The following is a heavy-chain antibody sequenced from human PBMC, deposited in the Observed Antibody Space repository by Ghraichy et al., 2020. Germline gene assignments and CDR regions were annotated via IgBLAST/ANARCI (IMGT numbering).Heavy chain of an antibody. Sequence: SQTLSLTCTVSGGSISSYYWSWIRQPPGKGLEWIGYIYYSGSTNYNPSLKSRVTISVDTSKNQFSLKLSSVTAADTAVYYCARLRDSSSSIWANWYYYYYMDVWGKGTTVTVSS. J-gene: IGHJ6*03. CDR1: GGSISSYY. CDR3: ARLRDSSSSIWANWYYYYYMDV. V-gene: IGHV4-59*08. D-gene: IGHD6-6*01. CDR2: IYYSGST.